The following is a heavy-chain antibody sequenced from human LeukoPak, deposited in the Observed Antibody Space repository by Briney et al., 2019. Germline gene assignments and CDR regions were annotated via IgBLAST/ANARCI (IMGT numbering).Heavy chain of an antibody. CDR1: GFTFSSYW. Sequence: GGSLRLSCAASGFTFSSYWMDWVRQVPGKGPVWVSRIGTDGSGAAYADYVRGRFTISRDNAKNTLYLQMNSVRAEDTAVYYCARDSHSSSWYSEFDYWGQGTLVTVSS. CDR3: ARDSHSSSWYSEFDY. CDR2: IGTDGSGA. J-gene: IGHJ4*02. V-gene: IGHV3-74*01. D-gene: IGHD6-13*01.